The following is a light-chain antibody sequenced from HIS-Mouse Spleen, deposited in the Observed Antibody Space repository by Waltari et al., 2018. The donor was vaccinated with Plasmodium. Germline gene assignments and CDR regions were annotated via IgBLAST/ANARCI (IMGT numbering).Light chain of an antibody. J-gene: IGLJ2*01. CDR2: DVS. CDR1: SRDVGGYNY. Sequence: QSALTQPRSVSGSPGQSVTLSCTGTSRDVGGYNYVSWSQQHPGKAPKLMIYDVSKRPSGVPDRFSGSKSGNTASLTISGLQAEDEADYYCCSYAGSYTLVFGGGTKLTVL. V-gene: IGLV2-11*01. CDR3: CSYAGSYTLV.